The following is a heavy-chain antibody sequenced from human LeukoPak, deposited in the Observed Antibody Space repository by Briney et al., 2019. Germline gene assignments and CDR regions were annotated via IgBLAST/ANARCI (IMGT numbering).Heavy chain of an antibody. V-gene: IGHV4-61*01. J-gene: IGHJ1*01. CDR1: GGSVSSGNYY. Sequence: SETLYLTCTVSGGSVSSGNYYWSWIRQPPGKGLEWIGYIYYSGSTNYSPSLKSRVTISIGTSKNQFSLKLSSVTAADTAVYYCARGYCSGGTCYRSYFQHWGQGALVTVSS. CDR2: IYYSGST. D-gene: IGHD2-15*01. CDR3: ARGYCSGGTCYRSYFQH.